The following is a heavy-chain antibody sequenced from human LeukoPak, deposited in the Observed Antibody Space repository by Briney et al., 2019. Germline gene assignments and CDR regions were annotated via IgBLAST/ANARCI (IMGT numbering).Heavy chain of an antibody. J-gene: IGHJ4*02. CDR3: ARDLDSSGYYGY. CDR2: INPNSGGT. CDR1: GYTFTSYY. V-gene: IGHV1-2*02. D-gene: IGHD3-22*01. Sequence: ASVKVSCKASGYTFTSYYMHWVRQAPGQGLEWMGWINPNSGGTNYAQRFQGRVTMTRDTSISTAYMELSRLRSDDTAVYYCARDLDSSGYYGYWGQGTLVTVAS.